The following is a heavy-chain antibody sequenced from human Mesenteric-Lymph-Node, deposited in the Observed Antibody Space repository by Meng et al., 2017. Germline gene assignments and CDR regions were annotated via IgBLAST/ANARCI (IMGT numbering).Heavy chain of an antibody. J-gene: IGHJ4*02. V-gene: IGHV1-8*01. CDR3: ARSLLYGDPTDY. CDR1: GHTFTSYD. CDR2: MNPNSGNT. D-gene: IGHD4-17*01. Sequence: QVQLVQSGAEVKEPGASVKVSCKASGHTFTSYDINWVRQATGQGLEWMGWMNPNSGNTGYAQKFQGRVTMTRNTSISTAYMELSSLRSEDTAVYYCARSLLYGDPTDYWGQGTLVTVSS.